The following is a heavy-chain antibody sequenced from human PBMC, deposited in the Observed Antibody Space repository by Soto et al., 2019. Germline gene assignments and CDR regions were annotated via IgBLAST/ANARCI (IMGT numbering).Heavy chain of an antibody. CDR2: ISSSSSYI. Sequence: GGSLRLSCAASGFTFSSYSMNWVRQAPGKGLKWVSSISSSSSYIYYADSVKGRFTISRDNAKNSLYLQMNSLRAEDTAVYYCARDKGLRFVFLDYYYGMDVWGQGTTVTVSS. CDR3: ARDKGLRFVFLDYYYGMDV. D-gene: IGHD5-12*01. V-gene: IGHV3-21*01. CDR1: GFTFSSYS. J-gene: IGHJ6*02.